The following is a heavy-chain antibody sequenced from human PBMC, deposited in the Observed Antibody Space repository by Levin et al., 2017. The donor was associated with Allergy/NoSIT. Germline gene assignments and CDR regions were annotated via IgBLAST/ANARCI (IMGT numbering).Heavy chain of an antibody. J-gene: IGHJ3*02. CDR1: GFTFDDFA. CDR3: AKTRGFSFGIDAIDM. CDR2: INWNSGKI. V-gene: IGHV3-9*01. D-gene: IGHD5-18*01. Sequence: LSLTCAASGFTFDDFAMHWVRQTPGRGLEWVSGINWNSGKIGYGDSMKGRFTISRDNAKSSLYLQMNSLRIEDTALYYCAKTRGFSFGIDAIDMWGQGTMVTVSS.